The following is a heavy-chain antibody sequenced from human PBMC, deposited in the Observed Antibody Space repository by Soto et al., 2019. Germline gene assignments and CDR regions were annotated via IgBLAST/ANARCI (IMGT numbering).Heavy chain of an antibody. D-gene: IGHD3-10*01. CDR2: IYSGGST. J-gene: IGHJ4*02. Sequence: EVQLVESGGGLVQPGGSLRLSCAASGFTVSSNYMSWVRQAPGKGLEWVSVIYSGGSTYYADSVKGRFTISRDNSKNTLYLQMNSLRAEDTAVYYCARTVFGELLLDYWGQGTLVTVSS. CDR3: ARTVFGELLLDY. V-gene: IGHV3-66*01. CDR1: GFTVSSNY.